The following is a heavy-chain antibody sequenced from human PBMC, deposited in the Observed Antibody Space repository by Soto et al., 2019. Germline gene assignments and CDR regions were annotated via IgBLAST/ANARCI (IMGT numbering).Heavy chain of an antibody. Sequence: GESLKISCKGSGYSFSTYWIGWVRQMPGKGLEWMGIIYPGDSDIRYSPSFQGQVTISADKSTSTAYLQWSSLKASDTAMYYCAGADGCSRGRCYSAEYFQHWGQGTLVTVSS. V-gene: IGHV5-51*01. J-gene: IGHJ1*01. D-gene: IGHD2-15*01. CDR3: AGADGCSRGRCYSAEYFQH. CDR1: GYSFSTYW. CDR2: IYPGDSDI.